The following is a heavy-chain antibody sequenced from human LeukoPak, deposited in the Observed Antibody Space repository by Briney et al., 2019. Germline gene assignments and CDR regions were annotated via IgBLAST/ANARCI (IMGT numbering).Heavy chain of an antibody. CDR1: GGSISSGGYY. CDR3: ARAGPLQLPLIWGLFDP. CDR2: IYYSGST. J-gene: IGHJ5*02. V-gene: IGHV4-31*03. D-gene: IGHD2-2*01. Sequence: PSETLSLTCTVSGGSISSGGYYWSWIRQHPGKGLEWIGYIYYSGSTYYNPSLKSRVTISVDTSKNQFSLKLSSVTAADTAVYYCARAGPLQLPLIWGLFDPWGQGTLVTVSS.